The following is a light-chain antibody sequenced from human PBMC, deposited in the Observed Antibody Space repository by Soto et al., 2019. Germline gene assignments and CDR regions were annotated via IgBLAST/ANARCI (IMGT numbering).Light chain of an antibody. CDR1: SGHSSSA. CDR3: QTWGTGIQV. Sequence: QSVLTQSPSASASLGASVKLTCTLSSGHSSSAIAWHQQQPEKGPRYLMKLNSDGSHSRGDGIPDRFSGSSSGAERYLTISRLQSEDEADYYCQTWGTGIQVFGGGTKLTVL. J-gene: IGLJ3*02. CDR2: LNSDGSH. V-gene: IGLV4-69*01.